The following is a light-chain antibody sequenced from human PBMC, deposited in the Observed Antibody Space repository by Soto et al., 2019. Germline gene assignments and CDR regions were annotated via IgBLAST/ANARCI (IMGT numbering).Light chain of an antibody. V-gene: IGKV3D-20*02. Sequence: EILLTQSPGTLSLSPGERATLSCRASQRVSSTYLAWYQQKPGQAPRLLIYGTSSRATGIPTRFSGSGSGTDFTLSITRLEPEDFAVYFCQQHNNWPTFGQGTRLEIK. J-gene: IGKJ5*01. CDR1: QRVSSTY. CDR2: GTS. CDR3: QQHNNWPT.